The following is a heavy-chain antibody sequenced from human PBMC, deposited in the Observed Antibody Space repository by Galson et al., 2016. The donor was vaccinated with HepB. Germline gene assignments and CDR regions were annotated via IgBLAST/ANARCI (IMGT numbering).Heavy chain of an antibody. CDR2: ISGSGDNR. CDR1: GFTFRSYA. D-gene: IGHD3-22*01. J-gene: IGHJ4*01. Sequence: SLRLSCAASGFTFRSYAMSWVRQAPGKGLEWLSGISGSGDNRNYLDSVKGRFTISRDNSKSTLYVQMNSLRVEDTAIYYCARIPTYYYDDSVGGPLDYWGHGTLVTVSS. CDR3: ARIPTYYYDDSVGGPLDY. V-gene: IGHV3-23*01.